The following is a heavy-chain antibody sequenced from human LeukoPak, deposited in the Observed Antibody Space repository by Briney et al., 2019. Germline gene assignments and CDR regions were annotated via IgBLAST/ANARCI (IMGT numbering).Heavy chain of an antibody. CDR3: ARVKSYYDFWSGYGYYFDY. CDR1: GFTFSDYY. V-gene: IGHV3-11*01. J-gene: IGHJ4*02. D-gene: IGHD3-3*01. Sequence: GGSLRLSCAASGFTFSDYYMSWIRQAPGKGLEGVSYISSSGSTIYYADSVKGRFTISRDNAKNSLYLQMNSLRAEDKGVYYCARVKSYYDFWSGYGYYFDYWGQGTLVTVSS. CDR2: ISSSGSTI.